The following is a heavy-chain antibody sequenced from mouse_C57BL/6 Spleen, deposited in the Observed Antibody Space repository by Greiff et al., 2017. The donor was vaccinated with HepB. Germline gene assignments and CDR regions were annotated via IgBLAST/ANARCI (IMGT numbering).Heavy chain of an antibody. Sequence: VKLMESGAELVRPGTSVKVSCKASGYAFTNYLIEWVKQRPGQGLEWIGVINPGSGGTNYNEKFKGKATLTADKSSSTAYMQLSSLTSEDSAVYFCARSGGSTSFAYWGQGTLVTVSA. CDR2: INPGSGGT. CDR1: GYAFTNYL. J-gene: IGHJ3*01. V-gene: IGHV1-54*01. CDR3: ARSGGSTSFAY. D-gene: IGHD1-1*01.